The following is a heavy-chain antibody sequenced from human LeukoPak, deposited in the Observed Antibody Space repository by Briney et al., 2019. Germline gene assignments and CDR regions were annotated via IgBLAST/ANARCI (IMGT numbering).Heavy chain of an antibody. V-gene: IGHV3-30*04. CDR3: ARERQDTILHSGAFDI. CDR1: GFTFSTYF. CDR2: IVSDGRHT. Sequence: GRSLRLSCAASGFTFSTYFMHWVRQAPGKGLEWVADIVSDGRHTFYVESVKGRFTISRDNSKNTLYLQMNSLRAEDTAVYFCARERQDTILHSGAFDIWGQGTMVTVSS. J-gene: IGHJ3*02. D-gene: IGHD2-21*01.